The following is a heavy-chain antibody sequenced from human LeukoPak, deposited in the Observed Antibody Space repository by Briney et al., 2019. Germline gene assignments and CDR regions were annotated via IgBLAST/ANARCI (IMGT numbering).Heavy chain of an antibody. J-gene: IGHJ4*02. CDR2: IYYSGST. Sequence: SSETLSLTCTVSGGSISSGGYYWSWIRQHPGKGLEWIGYIYYSGSTYYNPSLKSRVTISVDTSKNQFSLKLSSVTAADTAVYYCARTTGYSSGWYNYWGQGTLVTVSS. CDR1: GGSISSGGYY. V-gene: IGHV4-31*03. CDR3: ARTTGYSSGWYNY. D-gene: IGHD6-19*01.